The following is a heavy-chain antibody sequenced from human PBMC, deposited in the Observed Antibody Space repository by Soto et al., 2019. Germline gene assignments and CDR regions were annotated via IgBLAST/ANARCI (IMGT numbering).Heavy chain of an antibody. CDR3: RRDWDYPVL. Sequence: VHLEESGGGLVKPGGSLRLSCAFSGFSFTDAWMSWVRQAPGKGLEWVGRVRSETDGGTTDYAASVRGRFIISRDDSETTMYLQMNSLKIEDTAVYFCRRDWDYPVLWGPGT. CDR2: VRSETDGGTT. CDR1: GFSFTDAW. D-gene: IGHD1-7*01. J-gene: IGHJ4*02. V-gene: IGHV3-15*01.